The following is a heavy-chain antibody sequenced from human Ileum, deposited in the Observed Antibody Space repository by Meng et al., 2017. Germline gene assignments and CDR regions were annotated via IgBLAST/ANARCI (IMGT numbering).Heavy chain of an antibody. CDR2: IFHGGTT. J-gene: IGHJ4*02. CDR3: ARGIGDIRVGFDY. Sequence: EQLQESGPGLVKPSGTPSLTCAVSGDSISSGNWWNWVRQSPGKGLEWIGEIFHGGTTNYNPSLKNRVTLLMDKSKNQFSLQLTSVTAADTAVFYCARGIGDIRVGFDYWGQGILVTVSS. CDR1: GDSISSGNW. D-gene: IGHD5-12*01. V-gene: IGHV4-4*02.